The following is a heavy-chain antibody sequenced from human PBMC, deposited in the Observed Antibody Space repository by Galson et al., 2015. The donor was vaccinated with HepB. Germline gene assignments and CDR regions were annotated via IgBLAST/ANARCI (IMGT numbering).Heavy chain of an antibody. D-gene: IGHD3-10*01. Sequence: ETLSLTCTVSGGSISSSTYFWGWIRQSPGKGLEWIGNIYYSGATYYSPSLKSRVTISVDTSKNQFSLKLSSVTATDTAVFYCARGDYGSGTYYDYWGQGTLVTVSS. CDR3: ARGDYGSGTYYDY. CDR2: IYYSGAT. J-gene: IGHJ4*02. CDR1: GGSISSSTYF. V-gene: IGHV4-39*01.